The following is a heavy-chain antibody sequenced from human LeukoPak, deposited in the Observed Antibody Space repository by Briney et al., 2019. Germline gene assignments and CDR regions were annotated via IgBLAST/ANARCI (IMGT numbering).Heavy chain of an antibody. CDR1: GFTFSSYA. V-gene: IGHV3-64*01. D-gene: IGHD4-23*01. CDR2: ISSNGGST. Sequence: GGSLRLSCAASGFTFSSYAMHWVRQAPGKGLEYVSAISSNGGSTYYANSVKGRFTISRDNSKNTLYLQMGSLRAEDMAVYYCARVSGTTVVKGHFDYWGQGTLVTVSS. CDR3: ARVSGTTVVKGHFDY. J-gene: IGHJ4*02.